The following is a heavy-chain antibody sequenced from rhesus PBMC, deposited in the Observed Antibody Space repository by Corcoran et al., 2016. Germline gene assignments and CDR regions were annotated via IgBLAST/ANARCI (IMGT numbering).Heavy chain of an antibody. CDR2: IYGSSTST. CDR1: GGSIRDSYR. Sequence: QVQLQESGPGVVKPSETLSLTCAVSGGSIRDSYRWSWVRQPPGKGLEWIGYIYGSSTSTNYNASLKSRVTISKEPSKNQFSLKLSSVTAADTAVYYCARSNIVVVLNFDYWGQGVLVTVSS. J-gene: IGHJ4*01. CDR3: ARSNIVVVLNFDY. D-gene: IGHD2-15*01. V-gene: IGHV4S10*01.